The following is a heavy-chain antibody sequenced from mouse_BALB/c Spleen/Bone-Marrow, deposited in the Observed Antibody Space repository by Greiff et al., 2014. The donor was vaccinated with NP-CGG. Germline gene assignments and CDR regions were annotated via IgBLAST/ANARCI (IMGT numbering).Heavy chain of an antibody. V-gene: IGHV5-6-2*01. D-gene: IGHD2-2*01. CDR1: GFTFGNYY. J-gene: IGHJ2*01. Sequence: LQQSGGGLVKLGGSLKLSCAASGFTFGNYYMSWVRQTPEKRLELVAAINTNGGNTFYPDTVKGRFTIPRDNAKNTLYLQMSSLKSEDSALYYCARHRQWLSPFDYWGQGTTLTVYS. CDR3: ARHRQWLSPFDY. CDR2: INTNGGNT.